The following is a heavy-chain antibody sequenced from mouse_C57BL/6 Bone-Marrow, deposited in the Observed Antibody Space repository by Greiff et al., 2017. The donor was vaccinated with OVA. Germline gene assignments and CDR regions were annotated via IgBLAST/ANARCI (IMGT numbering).Heavy chain of an antibody. CDR3: ARPRITTVVATDAMDY. CDR2: ISSGSSTI. D-gene: IGHD1-1*01. Sequence: EVKLMESGGGLVKPGGSLKLSCAASGFTFSDYGMHWVRQAPEKGLEWVAYISSGSSTIYYADTVKGRFTISRDNAKNTLFLQMTSLRSEDTAMYYCARPRITTVVATDAMDYWGQGTSVTVSS. V-gene: IGHV5-17*01. J-gene: IGHJ4*01. CDR1: GFTFSDYG.